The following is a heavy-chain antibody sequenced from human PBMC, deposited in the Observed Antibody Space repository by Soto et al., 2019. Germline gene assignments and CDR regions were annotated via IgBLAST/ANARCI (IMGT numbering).Heavy chain of an antibody. CDR2: INHSGST. Sequence: SETQSLTCAVYGGSFLISYLSGLRQPPGKGLEWIGEINHSGSTNYNPSLKSRVTISVDKSKNQFSLKLTSVTAADTAVYYCARARATIAAAAIFDCWGQGTLVTVSS. CDR3: ARARATIAAAAIFDC. CDR1: GGSFLISY. V-gene: IGHV4-34*01. J-gene: IGHJ4*02. D-gene: IGHD6-13*01.